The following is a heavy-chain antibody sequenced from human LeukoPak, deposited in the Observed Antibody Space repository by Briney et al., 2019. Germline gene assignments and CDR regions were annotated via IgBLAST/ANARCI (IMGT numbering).Heavy chain of an antibody. CDR1: GLTVSSNY. Sequence: GGSLRLSCAASGLTVSSNYMSWFRQTPGKGLEWVSIIYSYGSAFYADSVKGRFTISRDDSKNTLYLQMNSLRAEYTAVYYCARADCTNGVCYPYWGQGTLVTVSS. D-gene: IGHD2-8*01. CDR2: IYSYGSA. J-gene: IGHJ4*02. CDR3: ARADCTNGVCYPY. V-gene: IGHV3-53*01.